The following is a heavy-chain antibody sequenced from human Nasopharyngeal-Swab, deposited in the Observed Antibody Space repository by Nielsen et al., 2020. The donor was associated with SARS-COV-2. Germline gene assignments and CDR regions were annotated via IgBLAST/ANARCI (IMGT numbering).Heavy chain of an antibody. CDR2: IYYSGST. CDR3: ARVRYDILTGYHDNWLDP. CDR1: GGSISSSSYY. Sequence: SETLSLTCTVSGGSISSSSYYWGWIRQPPGKGLEWIGSIYYSGSTYYSPSLKSRVTISVDTSKNQFSLKLSSVTAADTAVYYCARVRYDILTGYHDNWLDPWGQGTLVTVSS. V-gene: IGHV4-39*07. D-gene: IGHD3-9*01. J-gene: IGHJ5*02.